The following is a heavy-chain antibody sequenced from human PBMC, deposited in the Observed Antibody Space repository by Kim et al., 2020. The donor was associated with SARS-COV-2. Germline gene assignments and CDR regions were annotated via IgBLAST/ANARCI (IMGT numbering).Heavy chain of an antibody. CDR3: ARNAYNWNYALGDNYYYYYMDV. D-gene: IGHD1-7*01. Sequence: SVKVSCKASGGTFSSYAISWVRQAPGQGLEWMGGIIPIFGTANYAQKFQGRVTITADESTSTAYMELSSLRSEDMAVYYCARNAYNWNYALGDNYYYYYMDVWGKGTTVTVSS. J-gene: IGHJ6*03. CDR2: IIPIFGTA. V-gene: IGHV1-69*13. CDR1: GGTFSSYA.